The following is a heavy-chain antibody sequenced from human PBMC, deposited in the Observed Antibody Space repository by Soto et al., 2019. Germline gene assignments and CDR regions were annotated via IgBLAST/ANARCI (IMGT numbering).Heavy chain of an antibody. CDR1: GFTFSSYG. CDR3: ARDEPYAGAGIEWYFDL. J-gene: IGHJ2*01. Sequence: QVQLVESGGGVVQPGRSLRLSCAASGFTFSSYGMHWVRQAPGKGLEWVAVIWYDGSNKYYADSVKGRFTISRDNSKNXXYLQMNSLRAEDTAVYYCARDEPYAGAGIEWYFDLWGRGTLVTVSS. D-gene: IGHD6-13*01. CDR2: IWYDGSNK. V-gene: IGHV3-33*01.